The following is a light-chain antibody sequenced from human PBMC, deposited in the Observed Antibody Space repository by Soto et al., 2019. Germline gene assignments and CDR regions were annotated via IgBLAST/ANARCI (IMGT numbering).Light chain of an antibody. CDR1: QVIGSS. CDR3: QQYYNYPWT. CDR2: AAS. V-gene: IGKV1-8*01. Sequence: AIRMTQSPSSFSASTGDRVTITCRASQVIGSSLAWYQQKPGQAPNLLIYAASTLQSGVPSRFSGSGSGTDFTLSISCLQSEDFATYYCQQYYNYPWTFGQGTKVEI. J-gene: IGKJ1*01.